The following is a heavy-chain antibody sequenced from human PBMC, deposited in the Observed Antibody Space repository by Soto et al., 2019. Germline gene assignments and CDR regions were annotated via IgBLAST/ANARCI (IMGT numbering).Heavy chain of an antibody. CDR2: ISYDGSNK. CDR3: AKEWGPLAVADFIV. V-gene: IGHV3-30*18. CDR1: GFTFSSYG. Sequence: PGGSLRLSCAASGFTFSSYGMHWVRQAPGKGLEWVAVISYDGSNKYYADSVKGRFTISRDNSKNTLYLQMNSLRAEDTAVYYCAKEWGPLAVADFIVWGQGTLVTVSS. D-gene: IGHD6-19*01. J-gene: IGHJ4*02.